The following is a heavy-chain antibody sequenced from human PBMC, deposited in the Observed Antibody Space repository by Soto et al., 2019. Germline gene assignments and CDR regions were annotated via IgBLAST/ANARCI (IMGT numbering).Heavy chain of an antibody. CDR2: IIPIFGTA. V-gene: IGHV1-69*13. CDR1: GGTFSSYA. Sequence: ASVKVSCKASGGTFSSYAISWVRQAPGQGLEWMGGIIPIFGTANYAQKFQGRVTITADESTSTAYMELSSLRSEDTAVYYCARGYGGNSPPGYWGQGTLVTVSS. D-gene: IGHD2-21*02. CDR3: ARGYGGNSPPGY. J-gene: IGHJ4*02.